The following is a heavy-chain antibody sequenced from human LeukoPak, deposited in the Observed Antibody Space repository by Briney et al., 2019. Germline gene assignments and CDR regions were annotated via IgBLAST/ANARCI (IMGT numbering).Heavy chain of an antibody. V-gene: IGHV3-21*01. Sequence: GGSLRLSCAASGFTFSSYSMNWVRQAPGKGLEWVSSISSSSYIYYADSVKGRFTISRDNAKNSLYLQMNSLRAEDTAVYYCARGGRDGYNMYFEYWGQGTLVTVSS. CDR1: GFTFSSYS. CDR2: ISSSSYI. J-gene: IGHJ4*02. D-gene: IGHD5-24*01. CDR3: ARGGRDGYNMYFEY.